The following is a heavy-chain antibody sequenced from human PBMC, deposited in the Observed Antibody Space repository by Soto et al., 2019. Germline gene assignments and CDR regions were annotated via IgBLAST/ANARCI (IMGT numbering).Heavy chain of an antibody. D-gene: IGHD2-2*01. CDR2: IYHSGST. CDR3: ARVPDR. Sequence: SETLSLTCAVSGGSISSGGYSWSWIRQPPGKGLEWIGYIYHSGSTYYNPSLKGRVTISVDRSKNQFPLKLSSVTAADTAVYYCARVPDRWGQGTLVTVSS. J-gene: IGHJ5*02. CDR1: GGSISSGGYS. V-gene: IGHV4-30-2*01.